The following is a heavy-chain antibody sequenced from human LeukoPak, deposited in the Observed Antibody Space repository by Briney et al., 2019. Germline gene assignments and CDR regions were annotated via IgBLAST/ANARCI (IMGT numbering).Heavy chain of an antibody. CDR3: AKSENGRDFWSGNKGAFDY. CDR2: ISGSGGST. D-gene: IGHD3-3*01. Sequence: PGGSLRLSCSASGFTFSSYAMSWVRQAPGKGLEWVSAISGSGGSTYYADSVKGRFTISRDNSKNTLYLQMNSLRAEDTAVYYCAKSENGRDFWSGNKGAFDYWGQGTLVTVSS. J-gene: IGHJ4*02. V-gene: IGHV3-23*01. CDR1: GFTFSSYA.